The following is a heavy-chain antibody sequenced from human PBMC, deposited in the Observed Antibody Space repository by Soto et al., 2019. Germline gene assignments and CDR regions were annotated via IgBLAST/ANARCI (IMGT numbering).Heavy chain of an antibody. J-gene: IGHJ4*02. CDR2: INHSGNT. Sequence: QVQLQQWGAGLLKSSETLSLTCAVYGKSLSGYYWSWIRQPPGKALEWIGEINHSGNTNYNPSLKSRVTISVDTSKNQLFLNLSSVTAADTAMYYCARHHVRGRTIAGAAEFWGQGTLVTVSS. CDR3: ARHHVRGRTIAGAAEF. CDR1: GKSLSGYY. V-gene: IGHV4-34*01. D-gene: IGHD1-26*01.